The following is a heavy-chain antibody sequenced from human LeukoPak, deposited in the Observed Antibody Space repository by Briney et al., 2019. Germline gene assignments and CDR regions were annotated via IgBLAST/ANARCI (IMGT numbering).Heavy chain of an antibody. V-gene: IGHV1-69*04. D-gene: IGHD4-17*01. CDR1: GGTFSSYA. Sequence: ASVKVSCKASGGTFSSYAISWVRQAPGQGLEWMGRIIPIPGIANSAQKFQGRVTIAADKSTSTAYMELSSLRSEDTAVYYCARYYGAGYYYYYMDVWGKGTTVTVSS. J-gene: IGHJ6*03. CDR3: ARYYGAGYYYYYMDV. CDR2: IIPIPGIA.